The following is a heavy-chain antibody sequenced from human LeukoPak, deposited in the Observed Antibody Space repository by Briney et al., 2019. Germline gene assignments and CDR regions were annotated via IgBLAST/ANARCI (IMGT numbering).Heavy chain of an antibody. Sequence: ASVKVSCKASGGTFSSYAISWVRQAPGQGLEWMGGIIPIFGTANYAQKFQGRVTITADKSTSTAYMELSSLRSEDTAVYYCGSSGCYSWSGYYFDYWGQGTLVTVSS. CDR1: GGTFSSYA. CDR2: IIPIFGTA. D-gene: IGHD3-22*01. CDR3: GSSGCYSWSGYYFDY. J-gene: IGHJ4*02. V-gene: IGHV1-69*06.